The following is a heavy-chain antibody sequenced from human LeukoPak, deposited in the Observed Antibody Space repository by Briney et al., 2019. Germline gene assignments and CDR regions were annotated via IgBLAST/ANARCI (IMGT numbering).Heavy chain of an antibody. CDR2: IYYSGST. V-gene: IGHV4-39*01. CDR1: GGSISSSSYY. D-gene: IGHD4-17*01. Sequence: SETLSLTCTVSGGSISSSSYYWGWIRQPPGKGPEWIGSIYYSGSTYYIPSLKSRVTISVDTSKNQFSLKLSSVTAADTAVYYCARLSDYGEHFDYWGQGTLVTVSS. J-gene: IGHJ4*02. CDR3: ARLSDYGEHFDY.